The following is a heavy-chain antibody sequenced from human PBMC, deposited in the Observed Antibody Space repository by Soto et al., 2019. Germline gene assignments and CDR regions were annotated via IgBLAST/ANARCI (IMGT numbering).Heavy chain of an antibody. CDR1: GCSIGSYY. Sequence: SETQSLTSPVSGCSIGSYYACWLRPPLRKGLEWIGYIYYSGSTNYNPSLKSRVTISVDTSKNQFSLKLSSVTAADTAVYYCARIMSGWYYYYYGMDVWGQGTTVTLSS. D-gene: IGHD6-19*01. CDR3: ARIMSGWYYYYYGMDV. CDR2: IYYSGST. J-gene: IGHJ6*02. V-gene: IGHV4-59*01.